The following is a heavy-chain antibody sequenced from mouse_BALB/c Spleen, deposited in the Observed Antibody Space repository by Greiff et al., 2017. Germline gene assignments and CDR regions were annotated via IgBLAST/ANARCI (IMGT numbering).Heavy chain of an antibody. D-gene: IGHD2-4*01. CDR2: IWAGGST. Sequence: VKLMESGPGLVAPSQSLSITCTVSGFSLTSYGVHWVRQPPGKGLEWLGVIWAGGSTNYNSALMSRLSISKDNSKSQVFLKMNSLQTDDTAMYYCARDMITVAMDYWGQGTSVTVSS. CDR1: GFSLTSYG. J-gene: IGHJ4*01. CDR3: ARDMITVAMDY. V-gene: IGHV2-9*02.